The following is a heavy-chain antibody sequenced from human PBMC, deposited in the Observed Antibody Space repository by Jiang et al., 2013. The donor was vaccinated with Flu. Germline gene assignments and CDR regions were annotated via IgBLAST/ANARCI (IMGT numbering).Heavy chain of an antibody. J-gene: IGHJ5*02. CDR2: IHYSGNS. CDR3: ARRITMVNWFDP. D-gene: IGHD3-10*01. Sequence: PGLVKPSETLSLTCTVSGGSISSYYWSWIRQPPGKGLEWIGDIHYSGNSNYNPSLKSRVTISVDTSKNQFSLRLSSVIAADTAVYYCARRITMVNWFDPWGQGTLVTVSS. V-gene: IGHV4-59*08. CDR1: GGSISSYY.